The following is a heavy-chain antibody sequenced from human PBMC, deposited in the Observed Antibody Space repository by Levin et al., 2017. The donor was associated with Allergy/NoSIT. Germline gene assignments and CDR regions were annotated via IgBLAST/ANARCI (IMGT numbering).Heavy chain of an antibody. J-gene: IGHJ4*02. Sequence: PSAPLSLPCAVSGGSFRGYYWSWIRQSPGKGLEWIGEINERGTTNYNPSLESRVTILVDTSKNQFSLRLRSLTAADTAVFFCARQETGDFYFDYWGQGTVVTVSS. CDR3: ARQETGDFYFDY. CDR2: INERGTT. CDR1: GGSFRGYY. D-gene: IGHD1-14*01. V-gene: IGHV4-34*01.